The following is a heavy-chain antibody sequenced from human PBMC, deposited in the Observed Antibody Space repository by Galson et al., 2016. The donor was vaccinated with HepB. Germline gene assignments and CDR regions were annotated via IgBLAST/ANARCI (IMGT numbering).Heavy chain of an antibody. CDR1: GYSFSSHY. D-gene: IGHD1-26*01. J-gene: IGHJ5*01. CDR3: ARNSYSGSSNWFDS. CDR2: INPSDGKL. V-gene: IGHV1-46*01. Sequence: SVKVSCKASGYSFSSHYIHWVRQAPGQGLEWMGIINPSDGKLSYAQKFLDKFTMTTETSASTVYMDLRRLRSEDTAVYYCARNSYSGSSNWFDSWGQGTRGTVSS.